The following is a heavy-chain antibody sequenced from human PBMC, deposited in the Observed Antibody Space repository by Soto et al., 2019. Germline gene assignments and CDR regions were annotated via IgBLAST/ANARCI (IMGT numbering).Heavy chain of an antibody. CDR1: GDSITRGDYY. J-gene: IGHJ5*02. V-gene: IGHV4-30-4*01. CDR2: IYYSGST. CDR3: ARRITMIANNWFDP. Sequence: SETLSLTCTVSGDSITRGDYYCSWIRQSPGRGLEWIGYIYYSGSTYFNPSLKSRVSISADTSKNQFSLKLSSVTAADTAVYYCARRITMIANNWFDPWGQGTLVTVSS. D-gene: IGHD3-22*01.